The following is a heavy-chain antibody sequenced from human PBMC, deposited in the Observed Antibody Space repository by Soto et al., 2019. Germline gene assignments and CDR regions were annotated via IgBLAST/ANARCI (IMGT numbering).Heavy chain of an antibody. CDR3: AKVRDSSGPRIGAFDY. V-gene: IGHV3-23*01. CDR2: ISGSGGST. D-gene: IGHD3-22*01. Sequence: PGGSLRLSCAASGFTFSSYAMSWVRQAPGKGLEWVSAISGSGGSTYYADSVKGRFTISRDNSKNTLYLQMNSLRAEDTAVYYCAKVRDSSGPRIGAFDYWGQGTLVTVSS. CDR1: GFTFSSYA. J-gene: IGHJ4*02.